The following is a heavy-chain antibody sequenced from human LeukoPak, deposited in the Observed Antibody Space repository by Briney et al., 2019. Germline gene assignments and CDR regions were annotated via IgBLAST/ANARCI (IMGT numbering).Heavy chain of an antibody. V-gene: IGHV1-18*01. Sequence: ASVKVSCKASGYTFTSYGISWVRQAPGQGLEWMGWISAYNGNTNYAQTLQGRVTMTTDTSTSTAYMELRSLGSDDTAVYYCARENAPGYCSSTSCYTPGYYHYYYGMDVWGQGTTVTVSS. CDR3: ARENAPGYCSSTSCYTPGYYHYYYGMDV. J-gene: IGHJ6*02. D-gene: IGHD2-2*02. CDR1: GYTFTSYG. CDR2: ISAYNGNT.